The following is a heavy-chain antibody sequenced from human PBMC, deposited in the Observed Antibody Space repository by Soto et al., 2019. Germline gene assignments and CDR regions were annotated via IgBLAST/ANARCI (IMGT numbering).Heavy chain of an antibody. CDR1: GFTFSSYG. J-gene: IGHJ4*02. V-gene: IGHV3-30*18. CDR3: AKDHGCRRSAYSSGWYFDY. CDR2: ISYDGSNK. Sequence: QVHLVESGGGVVQPGRSLRLSCAASGFTFSSYGMHWVRQAPGKGLEWVAGISYDGSNKYYADSVKGRLTISRDNYKNTLYLQMNSLRAEDTAVYYCAKDHGCRRSAYSSGWYFDYWGQGTLVTVSS. D-gene: IGHD6-25*01.